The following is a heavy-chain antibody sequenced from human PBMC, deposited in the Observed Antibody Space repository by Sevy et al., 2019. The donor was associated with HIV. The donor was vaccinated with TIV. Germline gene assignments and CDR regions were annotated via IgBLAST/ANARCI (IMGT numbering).Heavy chain of an antibody. J-gene: IGHJ6*02. V-gene: IGHV3-15*01. Sequence: GESLKISCAASAFTFGNAWMSWVRQAPGKGLEWVGRVKSKTDGGTTDYAAPVKGRFTISRDNSQNTLFLQMNSLKTEDTAVYYCTTPRIQYSGYDRYYYYYYTMDVWGQGTTVTVSS. CDR1: AFTFGNAW. D-gene: IGHD5-12*01. CDR2: VKSKTDGGTT. CDR3: TTPRIQYSGYDRYYYYYYTMDV.